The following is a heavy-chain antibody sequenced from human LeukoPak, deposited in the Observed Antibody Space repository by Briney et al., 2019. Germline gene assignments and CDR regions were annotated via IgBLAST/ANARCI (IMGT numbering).Heavy chain of an antibody. D-gene: IGHD3-10*01. J-gene: IGHJ3*02. CDR2: INSNSGGT. Sequence: GASVKVSCKASGYTFTGYYMHWVRQAPGQGLEWMGWINSNSGGTNYAQKFQGRVTMTRDTSISTAYMELSRLRSDDTAVYYCASLAGSYYYGSGSRWYDAFDIWGQGTMVTVSS. V-gene: IGHV1-2*02. CDR1: GYTFTGYY. CDR3: ASLAGSYYYGSGSRWYDAFDI.